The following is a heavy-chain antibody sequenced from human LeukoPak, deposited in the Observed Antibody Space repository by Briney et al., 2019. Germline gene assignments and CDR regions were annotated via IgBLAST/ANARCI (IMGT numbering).Heavy chain of an antibody. J-gene: IGHJ4*02. CDR2: IKEDGSEK. CDR1: GFTFSSYA. D-gene: IGHD1-26*01. V-gene: IGHV3-7*01. CDR3: ARLKWAFDY. Sequence: GGSLRLSCAGSGFTFSSYAMSWVRQAPGKGLEWVANIKEDGSEKYYVDSVKGRFSISRDNAKNSLYLQMNSLRAEDTAVYYCARLKWAFDYWSQGTLVTVSS.